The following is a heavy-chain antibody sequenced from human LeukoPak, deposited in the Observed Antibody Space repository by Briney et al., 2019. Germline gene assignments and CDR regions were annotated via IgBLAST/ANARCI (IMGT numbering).Heavy chain of an antibody. V-gene: IGHV1-18*01. J-gene: IGHJ3*02. CDR3: AREDYYDSSGYSRGEEYDAFDI. Sequence: ALVKVSCKASGYTFTSYGISWVRQAPGQGLEWMGWISAYNGNTNYAQKLQGRVTMTTDTSTSTAYMELRSLRSDDTAVYYCAREDYYDSSGYSRGEEYDAFDIWGQGTMVTVSS. CDR2: ISAYNGNT. D-gene: IGHD3-22*01. CDR1: GYTFTSYG.